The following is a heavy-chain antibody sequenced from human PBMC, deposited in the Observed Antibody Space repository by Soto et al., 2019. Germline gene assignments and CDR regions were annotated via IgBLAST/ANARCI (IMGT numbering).Heavy chain of an antibody. D-gene: IGHD1-1*01. J-gene: IGHJ3*02. Sequence: GTSVKVTCKASGYTYTSNYRHWVRQAPGQGLEWMGIINPSGGSTSYAQKFQGRVTMTRDTSTSTVYMELSSLRSEDTAVYYCAREKWKTPPTHVFDIGGKGTMVP. CDR1: GYTYTSNY. CDR2: INPSGGST. CDR3: AREKWKTPPTHVFDI. V-gene: IGHV1-46*01.